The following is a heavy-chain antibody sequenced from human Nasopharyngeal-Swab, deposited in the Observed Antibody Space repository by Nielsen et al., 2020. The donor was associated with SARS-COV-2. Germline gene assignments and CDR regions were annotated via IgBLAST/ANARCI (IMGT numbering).Heavy chain of an antibody. Sequence: WIRQPPGKGLEWIGYIYYSGSTYYNPSLKSRVTISVDTSKNQFSLKLSSVTAADTAVYHCARDDVYCSSTSCYRAPLNYWGQGTLVTVSS. J-gene: IGHJ4*02. V-gene: IGHV4-30-4*01. D-gene: IGHD2-2*01. CDR2: IYYSGST. CDR3: ARDDVYCSSTSCYRAPLNY.